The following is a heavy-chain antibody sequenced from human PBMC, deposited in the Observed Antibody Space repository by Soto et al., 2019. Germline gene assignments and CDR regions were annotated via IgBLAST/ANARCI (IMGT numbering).Heavy chain of an antibody. V-gene: IGHV4-31*03. J-gene: IGHJ6*02. CDR2: IYYSGST. CDR3: ARLEKSSSWAPGFPYYYGMDV. CDR1: GGSISSGGYY. Sequence: SETLSLTCTVSGGSISSGGYYWSWIRQHPGKGLEWIGYIYYSGSTYYNPSLKSRVTISVDTSKNQFSLKLSSVTAADTAVYYCARLEKSSSWAPGFPYYYGMDVWGQGTTVTVSS. D-gene: IGHD6-13*01.